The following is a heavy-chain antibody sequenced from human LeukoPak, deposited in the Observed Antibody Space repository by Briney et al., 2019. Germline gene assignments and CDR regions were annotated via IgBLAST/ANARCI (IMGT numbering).Heavy chain of an antibody. Sequence: GGSLRLSCAASGFTFDDYTMHWVRQAPGKGLEWVSLISWDGGSTYYADSVKGRFTISRDNAKNSLYLQMNSLRAEDTAVYYCAKDRDYYGSGPDAFDIWGQGTMVTVSS. J-gene: IGHJ3*02. D-gene: IGHD3-10*01. CDR2: ISWDGGST. CDR3: AKDRDYYGSGPDAFDI. V-gene: IGHV3-43*01. CDR1: GFTFDDYT.